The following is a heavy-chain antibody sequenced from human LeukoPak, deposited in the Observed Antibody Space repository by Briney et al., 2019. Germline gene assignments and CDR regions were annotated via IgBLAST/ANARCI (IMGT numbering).Heavy chain of an antibody. CDR3: ASADYDILTGYSYGMDV. V-gene: IGHV3-11*06. CDR2: ISSSSSYI. Sequence: GGSLRLSCAASGFTFSDYYMSWIRQAPGKGLEWVSSISSSSSYIYYADSVKGRFTISRDNAKNSLYLQMNSLRAEDTAVYYCASADYDILTGYSYGMDVWGQGTTVTVSS. D-gene: IGHD3-9*01. J-gene: IGHJ6*02. CDR1: GFTFSDYY.